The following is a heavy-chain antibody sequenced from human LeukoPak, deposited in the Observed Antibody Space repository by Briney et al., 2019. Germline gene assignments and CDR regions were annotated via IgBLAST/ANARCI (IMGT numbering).Heavy chain of an antibody. Sequence: PGGSLRLSCAASGFTFSSYAMSWVRQAPGKGLEWVSTISATGGSIYYADSVRGRLTISRDNSKNTLYLQMNSLRAEDTAVYYCAREGQWELRYFDYWGQGTLVTVSS. CDR1: GFTFSSYA. D-gene: IGHD1-26*01. CDR2: ISATGGSI. CDR3: AREGQWELRYFDY. J-gene: IGHJ4*02. V-gene: IGHV3-23*01.